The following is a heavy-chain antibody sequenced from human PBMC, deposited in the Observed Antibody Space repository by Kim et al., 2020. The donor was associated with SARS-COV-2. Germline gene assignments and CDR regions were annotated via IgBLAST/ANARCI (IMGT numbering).Heavy chain of an antibody. V-gene: IGHV1-24*01. J-gene: IGHJ4*02. Sequence: ASVKVSCKVSGYTLTVLSMQRVRQAPGKGLEWMGAFEPEDGETNYAQKFQGRVTMTEDTSTDTGYMDLSSLRSEDTAVHFCATLDSSGYYNEYYFDYWGQGPLVTVSS. D-gene: IGHD3-22*01. CDR3: ATLDSSGYYNEYYFDY. CDR2: FEPEDGET. CDR1: GYTLTVLS.